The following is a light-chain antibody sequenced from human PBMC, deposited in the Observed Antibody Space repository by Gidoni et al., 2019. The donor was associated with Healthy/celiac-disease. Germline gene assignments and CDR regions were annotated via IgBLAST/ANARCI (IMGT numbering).Light chain of an antibody. Sequence: DIQLTQSPSSLPASVGDRVTITCRARQSSSSYLNWYKQKPGKAPKLLIYAASSLQSGVTSRFSGSGSGTDFTLTSSSLQPEDVATYYCQQSYSTLRTFGQXTKVEIK. CDR2: AAS. V-gene: IGKV1-39*01. CDR3: QQSYSTLRT. J-gene: IGKJ1*01. CDR1: QSSSSY.